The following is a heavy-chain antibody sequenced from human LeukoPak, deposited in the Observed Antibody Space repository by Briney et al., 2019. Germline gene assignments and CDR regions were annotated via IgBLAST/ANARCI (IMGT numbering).Heavy chain of an antibody. Sequence: PVKVSCKASGGTFSSYAISWVRQAPGRGLEWMGGIIPIFGTANYAQKFQGRVTITADESTSTAYMELSSLRSEDTAVYYCARDLFGSPQDIVVVPAADHYYYYGMDVWGQGTTVTVSS. D-gene: IGHD2-2*01. CDR1: GGTFSSYA. CDR2: IIPIFGTA. CDR3: ARDLFGSPQDIVVVPAADHYYYYGMDV. J-gene: IGHJ6*02. V-gene: IGHV1-69*13.